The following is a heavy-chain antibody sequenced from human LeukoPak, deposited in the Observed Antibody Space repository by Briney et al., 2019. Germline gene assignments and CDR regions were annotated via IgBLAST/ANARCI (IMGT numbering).Heavy chain of an antibody. V-gene: IGHV3-74*01. CDR3: ARVDFGDSVFDY. J-gene: IGHJ4*02. Sequence: PGGSLRLSCSASGFAFSSHWMHWVRQAPGKGLMWVARVNNDGSSPNYADSVKGRFTISRDNAKSTLYLRMDGLRAEDTAVHYCARVDFGDSVFDYWGRGTLVTVSS. CDR1: GFAFSSHW. CDR2: VNNDGSSP. D-gene: IGHD4-17*01.